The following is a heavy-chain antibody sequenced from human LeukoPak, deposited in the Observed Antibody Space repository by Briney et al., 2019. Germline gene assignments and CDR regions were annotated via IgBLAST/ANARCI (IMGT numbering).Heavy chain of an antibody. CDR2: IYTSGST. V-gene: IGHV4-4*07. Sequence: PSETLSLTCTVSGGSISSYYWSWIRQPAGKGLEWIGRIYTSGSTNYNPFLKSRVTMSVDTSKNQFSLKLSSVTAADTAVYYCARDGAGYSSSWYWFDPWGQGTLVTVSS. J-gene: IGHJ5*02. CDR3: ARDGAGYSSSWYWFDP. CDR1: GGSISSYY. D-gene: IGHD6-13*01.